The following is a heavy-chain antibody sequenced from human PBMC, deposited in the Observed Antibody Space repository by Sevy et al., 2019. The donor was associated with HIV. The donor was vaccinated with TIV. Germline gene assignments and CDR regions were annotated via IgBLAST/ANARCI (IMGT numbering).Heavy chain of an antibody. V-gene: IGHV3-49*03. CDR2: IRSKAYGGTT. D-gene: IGHD3-10*01. CDR3: TRAPNPLLDYYGAGTLDY. Sequence: GGSLRLSCTASGFTFGDYAMSWFRQAPGKGLEWVGFIRSKAYGGTTEYAASVKGRFTISRDDSKSIAYLQMNSLKTEDTAVYYCTRAPNPLLDYYGAGTLDYWGQGTLVTVSS. CDR1: GFTFGDYA. J-gene: IGHJ4*02.